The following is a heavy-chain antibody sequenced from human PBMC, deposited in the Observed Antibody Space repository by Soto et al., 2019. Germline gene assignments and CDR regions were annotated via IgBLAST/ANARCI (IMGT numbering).Heavy chain of an antibody. J-gene: IGHJ4*02. CDR2: IDWDDDK. V-gene: IGHV2-70*04. D-gene: IGHD2-21*02. Sequence: SGPTLVNPTQTLTLTCTFSGFSLSTSGMRVSWIRQPPGKALEWLARIDWDDDKFYSTSLKTRLTISKDTSKNQVVLTMTNMDPVDTATYYCARAYCGGDCSGSTFDYWGQGTLVTVS. CDR1: GFSLSTSGMR. CDR3: ARAYCGGDCSGSTFDY.